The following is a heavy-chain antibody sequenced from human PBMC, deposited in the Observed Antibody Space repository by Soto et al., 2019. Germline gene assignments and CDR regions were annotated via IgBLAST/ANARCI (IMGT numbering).Heavy chain of an antibody. Sequence: QVQLVQSGAEVKKPGSSVKVSCKASGGTFSSYAISWVRQAPGQGLEWMGGIIPIFGTANYAQKCQGRVTITADESTSTAYMELSSLRSEDTAVYYCARDAPPYSSPTGGFDYWGQGTLVTVSS. CDR2: IIPIFGTA. V-gene: IGHV1-69*01. D-gene: IGHD6-13*01. CDR1: GGTFSSYA. J-gene: IGHJ4*02. CDR3: ARDAPPYSSPTGGFDY.